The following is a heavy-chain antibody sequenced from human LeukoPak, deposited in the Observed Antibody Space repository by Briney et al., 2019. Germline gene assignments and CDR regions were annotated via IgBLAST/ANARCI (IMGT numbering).Heavy chain of an antibody. D-gene: IGHD7-27*01. J-gene: IGHJ4*02. Sequence: SETLSLTCAVSGASISSHAWWTWVRQPPRKGLEYVGEIYHSGSTIYNPSLSGRVTISVDKSNNQFSPKLTSVTAADTAVYYCASRRVLTGEPYWGQGSLVTVSS. CDR2: IYHSGST. CDR1: GASISSHAW. V-gene: IGHV4-4*02. CDR3: ASRRVLTGEPY.